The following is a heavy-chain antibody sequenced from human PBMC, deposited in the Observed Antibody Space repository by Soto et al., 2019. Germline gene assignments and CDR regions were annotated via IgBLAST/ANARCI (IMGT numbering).Heavy chain of an antibody. CDR2: IYYSGTS. V-gene: IGHV4-39*01. J-gene: IGHJ4*02. D-gene: IGHD6-19*01. Sequence: ASETLSLTCSVSGGFIRGSDYYWGWVRQPRGRGLEWIGNIYYSGTSYSYPSLKGRVTMSVDTSKNQFSMRLNSVTAADTAVYYCTDMRGQWLPRDWGRGIMVTVSS. CDR3: TDMRGQWLPRD. CDR1: GGFIRGSDYY.